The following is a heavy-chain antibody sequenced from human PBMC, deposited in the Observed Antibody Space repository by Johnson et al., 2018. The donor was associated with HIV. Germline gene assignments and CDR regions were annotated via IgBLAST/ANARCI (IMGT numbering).Heavy chain of an antibody. CDR3: VRDDGISGDAFDM. J-gene: IGHJ3*02. V-gene: IGHV3-11*04. Sequence: QVQLVESGGGLVRPGGSLRLSCAASGFTFSEYYMSWVRQSPGKGLEWVSYISSSGNTIYYAASVKGRFTISRDNAKNSVDLQMNSLSVDDTAVYSCVRDDGISGDAFDMWGQGTMVTVSS. D-gene: IGHD3-10*01. CDR2: ISSSGNTI. CDR1: GFTFSEYY.